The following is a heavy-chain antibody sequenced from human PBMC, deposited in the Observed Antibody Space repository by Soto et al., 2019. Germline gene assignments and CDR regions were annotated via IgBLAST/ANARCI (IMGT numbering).Heavy chain of an antibody. D-gene: IGHD3-16*01. V-gene: IGHV4-59*01. CDR3: ARVFGVTAGGYYCGMDF. J-gene: IGHJ6*02. CDR2: IYYSGST. CDR1: GGSISSYY. Sequence: SGTLSLTCTVSGGSISSYYWSWIRQAPGKGLEWIGYIYYSGSTKYNPYLKSRVTISLETAKNHFSLKLSSVTAADTAVYYCARVFGVTAGGYYCGMDFWGQGTTVTVSS.